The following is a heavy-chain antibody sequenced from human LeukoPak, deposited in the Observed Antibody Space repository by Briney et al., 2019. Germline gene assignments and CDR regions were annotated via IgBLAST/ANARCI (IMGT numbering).Heavy chain of an antibody. CDR1: GYTLTELS. D-gene: IGHD3-9*01. CDR2: FDPEDGET. CDR3: ATAPPDILTGYYRFMWTAVFDY. J-gene: IGHJ4*02. Sequence: ASVKVSCKVSGYTLTELSMHWVRQAPGKGLEWMGGFDPEDGETIYAQKFQGRVTMTEDTSTDTAYMELSSLRSEDTAVHYCATAPPDILTGYYRFMWTAVFDYWGQGTLVTVSS. V-gene: IGHV1-24*01.